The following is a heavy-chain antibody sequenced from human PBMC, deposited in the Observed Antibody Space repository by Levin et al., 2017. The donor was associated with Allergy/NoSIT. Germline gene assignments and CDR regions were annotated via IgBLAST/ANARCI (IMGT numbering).Heavy chain of an antibody. CDR2: ISGSGGST. V-gene: IGHV3-23*01. CDR1: GFTFSSYA. D-gene: IGHD1-26*01. CDR3: AKDLVGATWFDP. J-gene: IGHJ5*02. Sequence: GESLKISCAASGFTFSSYAMSWVRQAPGKGLEWVSAISGSGGSTYYADSVKGRFTISRDNSKNTLYLQMNSLRAEDTAVYYCAKDLVGATWFDPWGQGTLVTVSS.